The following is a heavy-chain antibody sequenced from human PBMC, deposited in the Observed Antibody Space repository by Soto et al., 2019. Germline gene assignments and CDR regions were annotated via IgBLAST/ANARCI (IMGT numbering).Heavy chain of an antibody. V-gene: IGHV3-74*01. CDR2: INSDGSST. CDR1: GFTFSSYW. CDR3: ARAHEWNYVGENWFDP. D-gene: IGHD1-7*01. Sequence: GGSLRLSCAASGFTFSSYWMHWVRQAPGKGLVWVSRINSDGSSTSYADSVKGRFTISRDNAKNTLYLQMNSLRAEDTAVYYCARAHEWNYVGENWFDPWGQGTLGTVAS. J-gene: IGHJ5*02.